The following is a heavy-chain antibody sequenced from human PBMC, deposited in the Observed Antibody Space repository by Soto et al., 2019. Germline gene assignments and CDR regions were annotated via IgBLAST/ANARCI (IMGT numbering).Heavy chain of an antibody. D-gene: IGHD3-22*01. CDR3: ATALPYYYDSSGYYYNPYGVDL. V-gene: IGHV3-15*01. CDR2: IKSKADGGTT. J-gene: IGHJ6*02. Sequence: EVQLVESGGGLVQPGGSLRLSCTASGFPFTDAWMNWVRQAPGKGLEWVGRIKSKADGGTTEFATLLQGRINIRRDESKNTVYLQMCSLKTEDTAMYYCATALPYYYDSSGYYYNPYGVDLWGQGTTVIVS. CDR1: GFPFTDAW.